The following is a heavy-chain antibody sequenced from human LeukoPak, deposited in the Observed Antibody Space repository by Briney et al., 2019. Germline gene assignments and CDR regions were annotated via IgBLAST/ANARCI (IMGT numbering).Heavy chain of an antibody. D-gene: IGHD6-13*01. CDR3: ARDGPMSSSWYLRDAFDI. V-gene: IGHV1-69*04. CDR2: IIPILGIA. CDR1: GGTFSSYA. Sequence: SVKVSCKASGGTFSSYAISWVRQAPGQGLEWMGRIIPILGIANYAQKFQGRVTITADKSTSTAYMELRSLRSDDTAVYYCARDGPMSSSWYLRDAFDIWGQGTMVTVSS. J-gene: IGHJ3*02.